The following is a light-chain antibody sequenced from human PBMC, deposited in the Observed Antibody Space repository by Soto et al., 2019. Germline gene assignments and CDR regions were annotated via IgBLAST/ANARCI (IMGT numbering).Light chain of an antibody. V-gene: IGKV1-27*01. Sequence: DIQLTQSPSSLSASVGDRVTFTFRASQDITHFLAWYQQRPGGVHRLLIYGASTLQSGVPSRFSGSGSGTDFTLTITRLQPEDFAVYYCQQYGRSPWTSGQGTKVDIK. J-gene: IGKJ1*01. CDR2: GAS. CDR3: QQYGRSPWT. CDR1: QDITHF.